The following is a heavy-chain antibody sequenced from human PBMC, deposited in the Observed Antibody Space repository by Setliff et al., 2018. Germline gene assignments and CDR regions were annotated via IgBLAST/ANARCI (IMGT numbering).Heavy chain of an antibody. V-gene: IGHV4-39*07. CDR1: DVSISDTTYY. CDR2: VSYFGAS. D-gene: IGHD3-10*01. Sequence: SETLSLTCTVSDVSISDTTYYWAWVRLPPGKGLERIGTVSYFGASYSNPSLKSRLNISLDKSANRFSLNLASVTAADTALYYCARDPGLRSGTWSLDLWGQGTQVTVSS. J-gene: IGHJ5*02. CDR3: ARDPGLRSGTWSLDL.